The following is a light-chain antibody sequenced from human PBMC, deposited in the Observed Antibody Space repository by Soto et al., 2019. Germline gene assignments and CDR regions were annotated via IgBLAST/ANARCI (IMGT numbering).Light chain of an antibody. CDR2: DAS. Sequence: DIQMTQSPPSVSASVGDRVTITCQARQDIGHDLNWYQQRPGEAPNLLIYDASTLQSGVPSRFTGSGSGTIFTFTISRLQPDDVATYYCQQYDAIPVFGPGTKV. CDR3: QQYDAIPV. J-gene: IGKJ3*01. CDR1: QDIGHD. V-gene: IGKV1-33*01.